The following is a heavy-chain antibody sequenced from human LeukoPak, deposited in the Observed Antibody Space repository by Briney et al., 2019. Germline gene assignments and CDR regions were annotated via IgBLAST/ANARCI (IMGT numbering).Heavy chain of an antibody. V-gene: IGHV4-61*08. CDR1: GGSISSGGYY. D-gene: IGHD1-26*01. J-gene: IGHJ4*02. Sequence: PSETLSLTCTVSGGSISSGGYYWSWIRQPPGKGLEWIGYIYYSGSTNYNPSLKSRVTISVDTSKNQFSLKLSSVTAADTAVYYCARHRVGATGYFDYWGQGTLVTVSS. CDR2: IYYSGST. CDR3: ARHRVGATGYFDY.